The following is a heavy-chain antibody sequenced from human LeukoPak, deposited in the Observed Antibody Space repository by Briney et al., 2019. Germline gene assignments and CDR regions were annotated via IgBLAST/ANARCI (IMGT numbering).Heavy chain of an antibody. Sequence: SETLSLTCAVYGWSFSGYYWSWIRQPPGKGLEWIGEINHSGSTNYNPSLKSRVTISVDTSKNQFSLKLSSVTAADTAVYYCARTMVRGVIITPRLFYGMDVWGKGTTVTVSS. CDR1: GWSFSGYY. CDR3: ARTMVRGVIITPRLFYGMDV. V-gene: IGHV4-34*01. J-gene: IGHJ6*04. D-gene: IGHD3-10*01. CDR2: INHSGST.